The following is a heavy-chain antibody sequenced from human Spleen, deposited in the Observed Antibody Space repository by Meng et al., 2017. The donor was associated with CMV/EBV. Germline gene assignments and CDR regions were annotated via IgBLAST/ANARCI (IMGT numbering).Heavy chain of an antibody. V-gene: IGHV1-18*01. J-gene: IGHJ3*02. Sequence: ASVKVSCKASGYTFTCYGISWVRQAPGQGLEWMGWISAYNGNTNYAQKPQGRVTMTTDTSTSTAYMELRSLRSDDTAVYYCARAYRRWELRGAFDIWGQGTMVTVSS. CDR1: GYTFTCYG. CDR3: ARAYRRWELRGAFDI. CDR2: ISAYNGNT. D-gene: IGHD1-26*01.